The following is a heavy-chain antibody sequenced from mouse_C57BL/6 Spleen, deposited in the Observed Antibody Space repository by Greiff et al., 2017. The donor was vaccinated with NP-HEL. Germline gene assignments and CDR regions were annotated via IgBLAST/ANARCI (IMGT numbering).Heavy chain of an antibody. V-gene: IGHV1-52*01. D-gene: IGHD1-1*01. CDR1: GYTFTSYW. CDR3: ARCTVPYYAMDY. Sequence: QVQLKQPGAELVRPGSSVKLSCKASGYTFTSYWMHWVKQRPIQGLEWIGNIDPSDSETHYNQKFKDKATLTVDKSSSTAYMQLSSLTSEDSAVYYCARCTVPYYAMDYWGQGTSVTVSS. J-gene: IGHJ4*01. CDR2: IDPSDSET.